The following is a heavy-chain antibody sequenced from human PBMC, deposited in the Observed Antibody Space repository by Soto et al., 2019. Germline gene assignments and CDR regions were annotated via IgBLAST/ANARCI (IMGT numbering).Heavy chain of an antibody. J-gene: IGHJ4*02. V-gene: IGHV1-2*02. Sequence: QVQLVQSGAEVKKPGASVKVSCKASGYPFSGRYLHWVRQAPGQGPELMALINPTSGGTNYAQKFQGRVTMTWDTSISTAYMEMSSLKSDDTAIYYCARGYCCSNGCSDYFDYWGQGTLVTVSS. CDR3: ARGYCCSNGCSDYFDY. CDR2: INPTSGGT. D-gene: IGHD2-2*01. CDR1: GYPFSGRY.